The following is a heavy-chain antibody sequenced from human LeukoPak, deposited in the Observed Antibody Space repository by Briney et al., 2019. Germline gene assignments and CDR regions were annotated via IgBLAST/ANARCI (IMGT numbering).Heavy chain of an antibody. CDR2: INSDGSST. Sequence: GGSLRLSCAASGFDLSDFWVHWVRQAPGKGLALVARINSDGSSTCYADSVEGRFTISRDNAKNPLYMQMNSLAVEHTAVYYCARPHVGTVSNWFDSWGQGTLVTGSS. CDR1: GFDLSDFW. CDR3: ARPHVGTVSNWFDS. D-gene: IGHD4-17*01. V-gene: IGHV3-74*01. J-gene: IGHJ5*01.